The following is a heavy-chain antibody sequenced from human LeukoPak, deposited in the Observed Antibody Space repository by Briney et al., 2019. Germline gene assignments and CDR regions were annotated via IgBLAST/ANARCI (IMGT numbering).Heavy chain of an antibody. J-gene: IGHJ5*02. CDR2: IYYSGST. CDR3: ARVKFVGNSQGWFDP. Sequence: PSETLSLTCTVSGGSISSSSYYWGWIRQPPGKGLEWIGSIYYSGSTYYNPSLKSRVTISVDTSKNQFSLKLSSVTAADTAVYYCARVKFVGNSQGWFDPWGQGTLVTVSS. D-gene: IGHD4-23*01. V-gene: IGHV4-39*07. CDR1: GGSISSSSYY.